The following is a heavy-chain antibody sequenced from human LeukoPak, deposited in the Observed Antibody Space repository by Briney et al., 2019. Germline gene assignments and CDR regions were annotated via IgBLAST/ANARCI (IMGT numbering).Heavy chain of an antibody. CDR3: ARDVIGYSYGPNWFDP. D-gene: IGHD5-18*01. CDR1: GFTFSSYW. CDR2: INSDGSST. Sequence: PGGSLRLSCAASGFTFSSYWMHWVRQAPGKGLVWVSRINSDGSSTSYAGSVKGRFTISRDNAKNTLYLQMNSLRAEDTAVYYCARDVIGYSYGPNWFDPWGQGTLVTVSS. J-gene: IGHJ5*02. V-gene: IGHV3-74*01.